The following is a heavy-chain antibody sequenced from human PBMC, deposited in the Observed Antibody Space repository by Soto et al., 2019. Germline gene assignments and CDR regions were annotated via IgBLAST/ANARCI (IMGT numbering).Heavy chain of an antibody. V-gene: IGHV1-69*05. CDR2: INPINGTT. D-gene: IGHD3-16*01. J-gene: IGHJ4*02. CDR1: GGTFSSYA. Sequence: RASVKVSCKASGGTFSSYAISWVRQAPGQGLEWMGWINPINGTTNKAQNFQDRVTITTDTSTNTVYLELRSLTSDDTAVYYCARDRLNYGSFDYWGQGTQVTVSS. CDR3: ARDRLNYGSFDY.